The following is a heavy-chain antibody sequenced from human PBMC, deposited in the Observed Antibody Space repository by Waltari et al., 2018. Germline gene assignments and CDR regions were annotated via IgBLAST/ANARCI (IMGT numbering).Heavy chain of an antibody. J-gene: IGHJ6*02. Sequence: QVQLVESGGGVVQPGRSLRLSCAAAEFTFSSSSMQWGRQVPGKGLEWVAVISYNGRNIYYVDSVKGRFTISRDNSEKMLYLQMNSLRIEDTAVYYCTRDYCDRTNCHGMDVWGQGTTVTVSS. CDR2: ISYNGRNI. CDR3: TRDYCDRTNCHGMDV. CDR1: EFTFSSSS. V-gene: IGHV3-30*04. D-gene: IGHD3-22*01.